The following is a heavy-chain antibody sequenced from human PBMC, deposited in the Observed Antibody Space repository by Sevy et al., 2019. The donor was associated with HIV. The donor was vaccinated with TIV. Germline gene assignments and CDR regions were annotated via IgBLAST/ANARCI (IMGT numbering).Heavy chain of an antibody. D-gene: IGHD7-27*01. CDR1: GFTFSHHN. CDR3: AREENRELGTIPLDS. Sequence: GGSLRLSCAASGFTFSHHNMNWVRQAPGKGLEWISYISKSGSTTYFADSVRGRFTISRDNAKNSLFLEMHSLTDEDTAVYYCAREENRELGTIPLDSWGRGIRSPSPQ. J-gene: IGHJ4*02. V-gene: IGHV3-48*02. CDR2: ISKSGSTT.